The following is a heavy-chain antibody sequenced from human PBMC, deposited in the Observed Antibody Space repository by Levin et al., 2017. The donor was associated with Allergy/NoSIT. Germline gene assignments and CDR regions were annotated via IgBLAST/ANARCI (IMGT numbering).Heavy chain of an antibody. CDR1: GFTFSSYA. D-gene: IGHD2-15*01. V-gene: IGHV3-23*01. Sequence: GESLKISCAASGFTFSSYAMSWVRQAPGKGLEWVSAISGSGGSTYYADSVKGRFTISRDNSKNTLYLQMNSLRAEDTAVYYCAKDGYFSAFDIWGQGTMVTVSS. J-gene: IGHJ3*02. CDR2: ISGSGGST. CDR3: AKDGYFSAFDI.